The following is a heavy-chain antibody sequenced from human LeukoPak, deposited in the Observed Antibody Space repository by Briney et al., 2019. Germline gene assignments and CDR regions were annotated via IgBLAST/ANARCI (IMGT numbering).Heavy chain of an antibody. J-gene: IGHJ3*02. CDR2: ISYDGSNK. CDR1: GFTFSSYG. V-gene: IGHV3-30*18. D-gene: IGHD6-13*01. Sequence: GRSLRLSCAASGFTFSSYGMHWVRQAPGKGLEWVAVISYDGSNKYYADSVKGRFTISRDNSKNTLYLQMNSLRAEDTAVYYCAKFPVAAAGYAFDIWGQGTMVTVSS. CDR3: AKFPVAAAGYAFDI.